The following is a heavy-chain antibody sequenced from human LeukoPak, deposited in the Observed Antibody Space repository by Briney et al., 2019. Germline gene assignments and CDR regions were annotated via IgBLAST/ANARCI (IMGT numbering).Heavy chain of an antibody. V-gene: IGHV3-48*04. CDR3: AREGSAADDFDY. J-gene: IGHJ4*02. Sequence: GGSLRLSCAAPGFTFSTYSMSWVRQAPGKGLEWVSYISTGSGTMYYADSVKGRFTISRDNAQNSLYLQMNSLTAEDTAVYYCAREGSAADDFDYWGQGTLVTVSS. D-gene: IGHD2-2*01. CDR1: GFTFSTYS. CDR2: ISTGSGTM.